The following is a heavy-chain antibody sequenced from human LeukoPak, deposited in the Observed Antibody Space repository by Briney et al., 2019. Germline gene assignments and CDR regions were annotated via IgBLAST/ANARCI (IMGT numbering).Heavy chain of an antibody. CDR3: ATSGWYLLPGVY. Sequence: SETLSLTCAVYGGSFSGYYWSWIRQPPGKGLEWIGEINHSGSTNYNPSLKSRFTISVDTSKNQFSLKLSSVTAADTAVYYCATSGWYLLPGVYWGQGTLVTVSS. CDR2: INHSGST. D-gene: IGHD6-19*01. V-gene: IGHV4-34*01. CDR1: GGSFSGYY. J-gene: IGHJ4*02.